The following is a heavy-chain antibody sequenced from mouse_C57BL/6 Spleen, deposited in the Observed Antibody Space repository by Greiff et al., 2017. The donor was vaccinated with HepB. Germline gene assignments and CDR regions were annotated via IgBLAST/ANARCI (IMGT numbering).Heavy chain of an antibody. J-gene: IGHJ1*03. Sequence: VKLQESGPELVKPGASVKISCKASGYAFGSSWMNWVKQRPGKGLEWIGRIYPGDGDTNYNGKFKGKATLTADKSSSTAYMQLSSLTSEDSAVYFCARSFYYGNWYFDVWGTGTTVTVSS. D-gene: IGHD2-1*01. V-gene: IGHV1-82*01. CDR2: IYPGDGDT. CDR3: ARSFYYGNWYFDV. CDR1: GYAFGSSW.